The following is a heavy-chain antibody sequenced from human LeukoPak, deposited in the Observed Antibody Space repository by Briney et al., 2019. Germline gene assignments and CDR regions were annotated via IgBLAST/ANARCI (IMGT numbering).Heavy chain of an antibody. CDR1: GFTFSRYA. CDR2: ISGSGGST. Sequence: GGSLRLSCTASGFTFSRYAVSWVPQAPGKGLEWVSDISGSGGSTYYADSVKGRLTISRDNSKNTLYLQMNGLRAEDTAVYYCATNCSYGTGFDNWGQGTLVTVSS. V-gene: IGHV3-23*01. D-gene: IGHD7-27*01. CDR3: ATNCSYGTGFDN. J-gene: IGHJ4*02.